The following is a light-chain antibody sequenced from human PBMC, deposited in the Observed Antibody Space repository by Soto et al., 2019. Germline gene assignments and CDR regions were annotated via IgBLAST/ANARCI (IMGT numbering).Light chain of an antibody. J-gene: IGKJ1*01. CDR3: QQYGSSGT. CDR2: GAS. V-gene: IGKV3-15*01. CDR1: QSVGSK. Sequence: EIVMTQSPATLSVSQGERATLSCRASQSVGSKLAWYQQKPGQAPRLLIYGASTRATGIPARFSGSGSGTDYTLTISRLEPEDFAVYYCQQYGSSGTFGQGTKVDIK.